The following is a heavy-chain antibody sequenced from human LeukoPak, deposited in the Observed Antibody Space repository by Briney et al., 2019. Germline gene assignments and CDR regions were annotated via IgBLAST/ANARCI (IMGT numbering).Heavy chain of an antibody. CDR3: ARGFDAVPPDVYYYYMDV. CDR2: IYYSGST. J-gene: IGHJ6*03. D-gene: IGHD2-2*01. CDR1: GGSISSGDYY. V-gene: IGHV4-30-4*02. Sequence: PSETLSLTCTVSGGSISSGDYYWSWIRQPPGKGLEWIGYIYYSGSTYYNPSLKSRVTISVDTSKNQFSLKLSSVTAADTAVYYCARGFDAVPPDVYYYYMDVWGKGTTVTVSS.